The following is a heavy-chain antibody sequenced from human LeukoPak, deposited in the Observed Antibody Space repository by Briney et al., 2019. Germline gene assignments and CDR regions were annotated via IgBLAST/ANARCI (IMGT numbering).Heavy chain of an antibody. J-gene: IGHJ5*02. V-gene: IGHV1-18*01. CDR1: GYTFTSYG. CDR3: AREKTERTQLWLSVWFDP. D-gene: IGHD5-18*01. CDR2: ISAYNGNT. Sequence: ASVKVPCKASGYTFTSYGISWVRQAPGQGLEWMGWISAYNGNTNYAQKLQGRVTMTTDTSTSTAYMELRSLRSDDTAVYYCAREKTERTQLWLSVWFDPWGQGTLVTVSS.